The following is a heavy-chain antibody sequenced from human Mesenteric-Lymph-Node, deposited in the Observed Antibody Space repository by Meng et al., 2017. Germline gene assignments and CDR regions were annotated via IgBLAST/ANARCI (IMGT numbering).Heavy chain of an antibody. D-gene: IGHD2-8*02. CDR2: IIHGGSP. V-gene: IGHV4-34*12. Sequence: QVQFQAGGVGLLKPSETLSLTCALYGGSFSGYYWTWIRQPPGKGLEWIGEIIHGGSPSYNPSLKSRVTISIDTSKNQLALMLSSVTAADTAVYYCARRPTGIDYWGQGTLVTVSS. CDR3: ARRPTGIDY. CDR1: GGSFSGYY. J-gene: IGHJ4*02.